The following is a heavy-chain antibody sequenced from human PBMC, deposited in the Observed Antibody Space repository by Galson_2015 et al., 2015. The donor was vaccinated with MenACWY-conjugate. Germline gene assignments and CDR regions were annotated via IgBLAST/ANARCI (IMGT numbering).Heavy chain of an antibody. V-gene: IGHV1-3*01. D-gene: IGHD6-19*01. CDR1: GYTFTIYA. CDR3: ARSQFSRYISAWFEQDY. CDR2: INADNGNT. Sequence: SVKVSCKASGYTFTIYAIHWVRQAPGQGLEWMGWINADNGNTKYSQKFQARVTITMDTSPTTAYLGLSSLTSEDTAVYYCARSQFSRYISAWFEQDYWGQGTLVTVSS. J-gene: IGHJ4*02.